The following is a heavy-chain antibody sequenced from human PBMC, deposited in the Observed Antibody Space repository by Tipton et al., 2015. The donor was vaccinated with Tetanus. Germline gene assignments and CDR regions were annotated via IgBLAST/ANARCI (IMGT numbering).Heavy chain of an antibody. CDR3: ARELTPVVTTRRFDH. D-gene: IGHD4-17*01. J-gene: IGHJ4*02. Sequence: SLRLSCAASGFSFSSFAMHWFRQAPGKGLEWLTVISYDGSHEIHADSVKGRFIISRDNSKNTLYLQMNNLRSEDTAHYFCARELTPVVTTRRFDHWGQGALVTVSS. CDR1: GFSFSSFA. CDR2: ISYDGSHE. V-gene: IGHV3-30-3*01.